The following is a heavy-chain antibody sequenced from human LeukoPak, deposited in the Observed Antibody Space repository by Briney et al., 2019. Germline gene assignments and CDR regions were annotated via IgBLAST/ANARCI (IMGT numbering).Heavy chain of an antibody. J-gene: IGHJ5*02. CDR3: SKGSGGGCYGWFAP. D-gene: IGHD6-19*01. CDR1: GFSFSNYA. Sequence: GGSLRLSCAVSGFSFSNYAMYWVRQAPGKGLEWVSYIDASGGATYYADSVRGRFTFSRDIPKHTFYRQMNLLTAEDAAADFCSKGSGGGCYGWFAPWGQGTLVTVSS. CDR2: IDASGGAT. V-gene: IGHV3-23*01.